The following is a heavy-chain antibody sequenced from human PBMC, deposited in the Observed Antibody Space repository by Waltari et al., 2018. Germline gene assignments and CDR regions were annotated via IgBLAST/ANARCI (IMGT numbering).Heavy chain of an antibody. J-gene: IGHJ4*02. Sequence: QVQLVQSGAEVKKPGSSVKVSCKASGGTFSSYAISWVRQAPGQGLEWMGRIIPILGIANYAQKFQGRVTITADKSMSTAYMELSSLRSEDTAVYYCARDYYDSSGYYLNWGQGTLVTVSS. CDR2: IIPILGIA. CDR3: ARDYYDSSGYYLN. CDR1: GGTFSSYA. D-gene: IGHD3-22*01. V-gene: IGHV1-69*04.